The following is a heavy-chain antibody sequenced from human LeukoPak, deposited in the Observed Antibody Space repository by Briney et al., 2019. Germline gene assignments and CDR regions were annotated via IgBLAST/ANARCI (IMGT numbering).Heavy chain of an antibody. CDR2: IKQDGSEK. J-gene: IGHJ6*03. CDR3: ARDFLGDGYNGDYYYYMDV. CDR1: GFTFSNAW. Sequence: GGSLRLSCAASGFTFSNAWMSWVRQAPGKGLEWVANIKQDGSEKYYVDSVKGRFTISRDNAKSSLFLQMNSLRAEDTAVYYCARDFLGDGYNGDYYYYMDVWGKGTTVTVSS. V-gene: IGHV3-7*01. D-gene: IGHD5-24*01.